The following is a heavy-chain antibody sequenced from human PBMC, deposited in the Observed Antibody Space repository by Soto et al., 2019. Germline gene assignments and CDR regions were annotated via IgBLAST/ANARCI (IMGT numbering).Heavy chain of an antibody. D-gene: IGHD6-13*01. V-gene: IGHV3-23*01. Sequence: GGSLRLSCAASGFTFSSYAMSWVRQAPGKGLEWVSAISGSGGSTYYADSVKGRFTISRDNSKNTLYLQMNSLRAEDTAVYYCAKDQSGYSSSWYYYYYGMDVWGQGTTVTVSS. CDR2: ISGSGGST. CDR3: AKDQSGYSSSWYYYYYGMDV. CDR1: GFTFSSYA. J-gene: IGHJ6*02.